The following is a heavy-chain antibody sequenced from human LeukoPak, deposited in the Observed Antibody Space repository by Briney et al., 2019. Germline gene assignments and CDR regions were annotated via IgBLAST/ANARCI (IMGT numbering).Heavy chain of an antibody. Sequence: GGSLRLSCAASGFTFSSYWMSWVRQAPGKGLEWVANIKQDGSEKYYVGSVKGRFTISRDNAKNSLYLQMNSLRAEDTAVYYCARDADVDTAMVADFDYWGQGTLVTVSS. CDR2: IKQDGSEK. J-gene: IGHJ4*02. CDR1: GFTFSSYW. V-gene: IGHV3-7*03. CDR3: ARDADVDTAMVADFDY. D-gene: IGHD5-18*01.